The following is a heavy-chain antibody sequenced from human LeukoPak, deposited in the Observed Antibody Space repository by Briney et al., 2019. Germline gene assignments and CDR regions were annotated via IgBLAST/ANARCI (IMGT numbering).Heavy chain of an antibody. CDR3: AREVPYDSSRYYQPFDY. J-gene: IGHJ4*02. V-gene: IGHV1-18*01. CDR1: GYTFTSYG. CDR2: ISAYNGNT. Sequence: ASVKVSCKASGYTFTSYGISWVRQAPGQGLEWMGWISAYNGNTNYAQKLQGRVTMTTDTSTSTAYMELRSLRSDDTAVYYCAREVPYDSSRYYQPFDYWGQGTLVTVSS. D-gene: IGHD3-22*01.